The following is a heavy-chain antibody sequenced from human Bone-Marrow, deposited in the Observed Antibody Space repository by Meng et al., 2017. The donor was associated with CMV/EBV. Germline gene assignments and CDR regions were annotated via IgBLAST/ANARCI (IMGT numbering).Heavy chain of an antibody. CDR3: ARGGGYYDFWSGYLLDY. CDR1: GFTFRSYW. CDR2: IKQDGSEK. V-gene: IGHV3-7*01. D-gene: IGHD3-3*01. J-gene: IGHJ4*02. Sequence: GESLKISCEASGFTFRSYWMSWVRQAPGKGLEWVANIKQDGSEKYYVDSVRGRFTISRDNAKNSLYLQMNSLRAEDTAVYYCARGGGYYDFWSGYLLDYWGQGTRVTGSS.